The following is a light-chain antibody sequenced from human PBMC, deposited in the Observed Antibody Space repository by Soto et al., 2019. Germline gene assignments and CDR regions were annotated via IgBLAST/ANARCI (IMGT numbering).Light chain of an antibody. CDR1: QSISRS. V-gene: IGKV3-15*01. Sequence: EIVLTQSPAILSVSPVSRATLSCRASQSISRSLAWYQQKPGQAPRLLISDASTRATGIPARFSGSGSGTEFTLTISSLQSEDFALYYCHQYNSWPPGTFGQGTKVDIK. J-gene: IGKJ2*01. CDR2: DAS. CDR3: HQYNSWPPGT.